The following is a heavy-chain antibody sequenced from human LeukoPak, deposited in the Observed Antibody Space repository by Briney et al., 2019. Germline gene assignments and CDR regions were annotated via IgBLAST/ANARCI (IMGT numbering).Heavy chain of an antibody. CDR3: ARDGLRFFGDALNYYGMDV. CDR2: INPNSGGT. Sequence: ASVKVSCKASGYTFTGYYMHWVRQAPGQGVEWMGWINPNSGGTNYAQKFQGRVTMTRDTSISTAYMELSRLRSDDTAVYYCARDGLRFFGDALNYYGMDVWGQGTTVTVSS. CDR1: GYTFTGYY. J-gene: IGHJ6*02. V-gene: IGHV1-2*02. D-gene: IGHD3-3*01.